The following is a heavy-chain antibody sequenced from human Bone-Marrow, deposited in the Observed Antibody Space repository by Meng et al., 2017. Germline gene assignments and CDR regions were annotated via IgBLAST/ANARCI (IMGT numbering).Heavy chain of an antibody. J-gene: IGHJ6*02. CDR2: IYHSGST. V-gene: IGHV4-38-2*02. Sequence: SETLSLTCAVSGYSISSGYYWGWIRQPPGKGLEWIGSIYHSGSTYYNPSLKSRVTISVDTSKNQFSLKLSSVTAADTAVYYCARDSSSHVLWFGNEYYYYGMDVWGQGTTVTVSS. CDR3: ARDSSSHVLWFGNEYYYYGMDV. D-gene: IGHD3-10*01. CDR1: GYSISSGYY.